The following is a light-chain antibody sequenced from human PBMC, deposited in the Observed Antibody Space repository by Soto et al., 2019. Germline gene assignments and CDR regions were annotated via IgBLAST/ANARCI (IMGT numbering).Light chain of an antibody. CDR1: QTISSW. Sequence: DIQMPQSPSTLSGSVGARVTITCRASQTISSWLAWYQQKPGKAPKLLIYKASTLKSGVPSRFSGSGSGTEFTLTISSLQPDDFATYYCQQFDDYPFTFGPGTKVDIK. CDR2: KAS. J-gene: IGKJ3*01. V-gene: IGKV1-5*03. CDR3: QQFDDYPFT.